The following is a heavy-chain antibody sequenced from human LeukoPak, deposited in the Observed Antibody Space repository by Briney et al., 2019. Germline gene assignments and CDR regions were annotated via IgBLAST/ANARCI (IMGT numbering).Heavy chain of an antibody. D-gene: IGHD6-19*01. Sequence: PGGSLRLSCVVSGFTFSTYWMYWVRQAPGKGLVWVSRINTDGSTTNYADSVKGRFTISRDNTKNTLYLQMNSLRAEDTAVYYCATLISGWSLYWGQGTLVTVSS. CDR1: GFTFSTYW. CDR3: ATLISGWSLY. J-gene: IGHJ4*02. V-gene: IGHV3-74*01. CDR2: INTDGSTT.